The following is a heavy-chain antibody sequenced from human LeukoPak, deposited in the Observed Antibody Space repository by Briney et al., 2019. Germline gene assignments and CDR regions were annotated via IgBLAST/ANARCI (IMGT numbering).Heavy chain of an antibody. CDR1: GFTVSSNY. J-gene: IGHJ4*02. V-gene: IGHV3-53*01. CDR2: IYSGGST. D-gene: IGHD3-22*01. Sequence: GGSLRLSCAASGFTVSSNYMSWVRQAPGKGLEWVSVIYSGGSTYYADSVKGRFTISRDNSKNTVHLQMNSLRAEGTAMYYCARRAGDYSHPYDYWGQGTLVTVSS. CDR3: ARRAGDYSHPYDY.